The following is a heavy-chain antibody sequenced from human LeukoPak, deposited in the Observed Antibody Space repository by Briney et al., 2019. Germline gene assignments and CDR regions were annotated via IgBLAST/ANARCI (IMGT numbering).Heavy chain of an antibody. J-gene: IGHJ4*02. CDR3: ARSPPIVGAIDY. Sequence: GGSLRLSCAASGFTFSSYGMHWVRQAPGKGLEWVAVIWYDGSNKYYADSVKGRFTISRDNSKNTLYLQMNSLRAEDTAVYYCARSPPIVGAIDYWGQGTLVGVSS. V-gene: IGHV3-33*01. CDR2: IWYDGSNK. D-gene: IGHD1-26*01. CDR1: GFTFSSYG.